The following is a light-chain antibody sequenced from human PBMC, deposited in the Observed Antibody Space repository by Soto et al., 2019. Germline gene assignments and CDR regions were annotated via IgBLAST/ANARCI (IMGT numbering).Light chain of an antibody. V-gene: IGKV1-39*01. CDR1: QSISTY. CDR3: QQYNSYSPT. Sequence: DIQMTQSPSSLSASVGDTVTITCRASQSISTYLTWYQQKPGKAPKLLIYAAYNLQSGVPSRFSGSGSGTDFTLTISSLQPDDFATYYCQQYNSYSPTFGQGTKVDIK. CDR2: AAY. J-gene: IGKJ1*01.